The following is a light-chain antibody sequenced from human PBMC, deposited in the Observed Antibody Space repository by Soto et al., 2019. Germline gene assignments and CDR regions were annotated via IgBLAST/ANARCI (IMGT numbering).Light chain of an antibody. CDR3: QTWSTDIRV. J-gene: IGLJ3*02. Sequence: QLVLTQPPSASASLGASVKLTYTLSSGHNSYAIAWHQQQPEKGPRYLMKLNSDGSHSKGDGIPDRFSGSSSGAERYLTISSLQSEDEADYYCQTWSTDIRVFGGGTQLTVL. V-gene: IGLV4-69*01. CDR1: SGHNSYA. CDR2: LNSDGSH.